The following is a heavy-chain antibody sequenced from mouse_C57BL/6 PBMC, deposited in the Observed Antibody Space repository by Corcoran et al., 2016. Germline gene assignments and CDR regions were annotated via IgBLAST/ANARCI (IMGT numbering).Heavy chain of an antibody. CDR2: INPNNGGT. J-gene: IGHJ4*01. CDR3: ARGPNYYGSRYAMDY. D-gene: IGHD1-1*01. V-gene: IGHV1-26*01. CDR1: GYTFTDYY. Sequence: EVQLQQSGPELVKPGASVKISCKASGYTFTDYYMNWVKQSHGKSLEWIGDINPNNGGTSYNQKFKGKATVTVDKSSSTAYMELRSLTSEDSAVYYCARGPNYYGSRYAMDYWGQGTSVAVSS.